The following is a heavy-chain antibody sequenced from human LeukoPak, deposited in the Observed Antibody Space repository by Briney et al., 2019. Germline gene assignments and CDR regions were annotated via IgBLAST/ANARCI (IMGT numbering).Heavy chain of an antibody. CDR1: GFTVSSNY. CDR2: IYTGGST. J-gene: IGHJ3*02. Sequence: GGSLRLSCAASGFTVSSNYLSRVRQSPGKGLEWVSVIYTGGSTFYADSVKGRFTISRDNSKNTLYLQMNNLRADDTAVYYCARARGPGGDLAFDIWGQGTMVTVSS. D-gene: IGHD4-17*01. CDR3: ARARGPGGDLAFDI. V-gene: IGHV3-66*01.